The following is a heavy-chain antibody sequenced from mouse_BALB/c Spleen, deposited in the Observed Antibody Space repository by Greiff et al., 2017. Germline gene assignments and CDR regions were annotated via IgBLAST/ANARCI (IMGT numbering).Heavy chain of an antibody. CDR3: AREDYYGSSYGFAY. V-gene: IGHV5-4*02. Sequence: EVMLVESGGGLVKPGGSLKLSCAASGFTFSDYYMYWVRQTPEKRLEWVATISDGGSYTYYPDSVKGRFTISRDNAKNTLYLQMSSLKSEDTAMYYCAREDYYGSSYGFAYWGQGTLVTVSA. D-gene: IGHD1-1*01. J-gene: IGHJ3*01. CDR1: GFTFSDYY. CDR2: ISDGGSYT.